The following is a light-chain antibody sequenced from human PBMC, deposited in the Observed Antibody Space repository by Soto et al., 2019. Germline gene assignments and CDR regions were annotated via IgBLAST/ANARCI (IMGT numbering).Light chain of an antibody. CDR1: QSVSDS. V-gene: IGKV1-5*01. CDR2: DVS. Sequence: DIQMTQSPSTLSASVGDTVTITYRASQSVSDSLAWYQVKPGEAPKLLIFDVSNLETGVPSRFSGSGSGTEFSLTIRGLQPDDFATYYCQQYDYSRTFGQGTKVEIK. CDR3: QQYDYSRT. J-gene: IGKJ2*01.